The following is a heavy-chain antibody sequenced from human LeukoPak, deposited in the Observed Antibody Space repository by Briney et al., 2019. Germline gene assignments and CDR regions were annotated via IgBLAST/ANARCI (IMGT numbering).Heavy chain of an antibody. Sequence: PSETLSLTCAVYGGSFSGYYWSWIRQPPGKGLEWIGEINHSGSTNYNPSLKSRVTISVDTSKNQFSLKLSSVTAADTAVYYCARGVRTMVRGVMVVSAFDIWGQGTMVTVSS. CDR2: INHSGST. CDR1: GGSFSGYY. J-gene: IGHJ3*02. D-gene: IGHD3-10*01. V-gene: IGHV4-34*01. CDR3: ARGVRTMVRGVMVVSAFDI.